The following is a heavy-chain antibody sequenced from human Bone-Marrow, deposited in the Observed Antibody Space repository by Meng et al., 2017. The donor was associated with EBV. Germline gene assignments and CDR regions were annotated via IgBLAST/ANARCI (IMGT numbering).Heavy chain of an antibody. CDR2: IYDGGAT. J-gene: IGHJ4*02. V-gene: IGHV4-61*01. Sequence: VQLQDSGPGRVRPSGTLSLTGTVPDASVSGGTYHWSWIRKPPGKELEWIGYIYDGGATIYNPSLKSRVTILVDASKNQFSLKLSSVTTADTAVYYCAKSRSSTPGVVDYWGQGTLVTVSS. CDR1: DASVSGGTYH. D-gene: IGHD3-10*01. CDR3: AKSRSSTPGVVDY.